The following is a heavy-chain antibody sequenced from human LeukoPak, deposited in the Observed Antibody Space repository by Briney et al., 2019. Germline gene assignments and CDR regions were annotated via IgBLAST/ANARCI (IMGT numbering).Heavy chain of an antibody. CDR2: INHSGST. Sequence: SETLSLTCAVYGGSFSGYYWSWIRQPPGRGLEWIGEINHSGSTNYNPSLKSRVTISVDTSKNQFSLKLSSVTAADTAVYYCARSFATPNWFDPWGQGTLVTVSS. CDR3: ARSFATPNWFDP. D-gene: IGHD3-10*01. J-gene: IGHJ5*02. CDR1: GGSFSGYY. V-gene: IGHV4-34*01.